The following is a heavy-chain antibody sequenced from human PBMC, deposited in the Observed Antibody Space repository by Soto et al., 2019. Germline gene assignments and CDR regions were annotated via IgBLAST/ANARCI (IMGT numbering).Heavy chain of an antibody. CDR2: IYTSGNT. CDR1: GGSISSYH. D-gene: IGHD1-1*01. Sequence: SETLSLTCTVSGGSISSYHWSWIRQSAGKGLEWIGRIYTSGNTHYNPSLKSRVTVSIDTSKNQFFLTVNSVTAADSAVYYCARESGDNWDYEAYWGQGSPVTV. V-gene: IGHV4-4*07. CDR3: ARESGDNWDYEAY. J-gene: IGHJ4*02.